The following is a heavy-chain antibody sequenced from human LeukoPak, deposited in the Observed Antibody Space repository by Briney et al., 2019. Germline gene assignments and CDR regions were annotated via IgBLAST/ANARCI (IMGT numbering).Heavy chain of an antibody. V-gene: IGHV3-43*02. Sequence: GGSLRLPCAASGFTFDDYAMHWVRQAPGKGLEWVSLISGDGCSTYYADSVKGRFTISRDNNKNSLYLQMNSLRTEDTALYYCAKDFDHWYNWFDPWGQGTLVTVSS. D-gene: IGHD2-8*02. CDR3: AKDFDHWYNWFDP. CDR2: ISGDGCST. CDR1: GFTFDDYA. J-gene: IGHJ5*02.